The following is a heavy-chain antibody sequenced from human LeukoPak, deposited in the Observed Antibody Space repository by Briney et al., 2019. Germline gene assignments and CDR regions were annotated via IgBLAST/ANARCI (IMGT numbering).Heavy chain of an antibody. D-gene: IGHD1-26*01. Sequence: PGGSLRLSCEASGFTFGGSAMNWVRQAPGKELEWVSTIGGVGENTYYADSAKDRFTNSRDNSKNTVYLQMNSLRAEDTDVYYCAKVLSGSQDYWVQGTLVTVCS. CDR3: AKVLSGSQDY. CDR2: IGGVGENT. V-gene: IGHV3-23*01. J-gene: IGHJ4*02. CDR1: GFTFGGSA.